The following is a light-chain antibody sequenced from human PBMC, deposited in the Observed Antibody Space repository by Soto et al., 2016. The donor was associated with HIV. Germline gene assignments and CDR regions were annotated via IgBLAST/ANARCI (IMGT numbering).Light chain of an antibody. V-gene: IGLV3-19*01. CDR1: SVTSYY. J-gene: IGLJ1*01. CDR2: GKN. Sequence: SSELIQDPVVSVALGQTVKITCQGDSVTSYYVSWYQQKPGQAPRLVIYGKNNRPSGIPDRFSGSSSGNTASLTITGAQAEDEADYYCNSRYTSDSHHXVFGTGPRSPS. CDR3: NSRYTSDSHHXV.